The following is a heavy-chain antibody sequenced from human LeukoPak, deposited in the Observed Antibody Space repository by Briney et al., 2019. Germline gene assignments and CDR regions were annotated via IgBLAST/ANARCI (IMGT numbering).Heavy chain of an antibody. J-gene: IGHJ4*02. V-gene: IGHV1-69*06. D-gene: IGHD3-22*01. CDR1: RGTFSSYA. Sequence: SVKVSCKASRGTFSSYAISWVRQAPGQGLEWMGGIIPIFGTANYAQKFQGRVTITADKSTSTAYMELSSLRSEDTAVYYCARLDYYDSSGSPNYWGQGTLVTVSS. CDR2: IIPIFGTA. CDR3: ARLDYYDSSGSPNY.